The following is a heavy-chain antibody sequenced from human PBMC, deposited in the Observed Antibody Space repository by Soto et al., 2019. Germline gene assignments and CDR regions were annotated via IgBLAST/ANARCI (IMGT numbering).Heavy chain of an antibody. D-gene: IGHD6-13*01. CDR2: IYYSGST. CDR1: GGSISSGGYY. CDR3: ARSEGYSSSWYY. Sequence: PSETLSLTCTVSGGSISSGGYYWSWIRQHPGKGLEWIGYIYYSGSTYYNPSLKSRVTISVDTSKNQFSLKLSSVTAADTAVYYCARSEGYSSSWYYWGQGTLVTVSS. V-gene: IGHV4-31*03. J-gene: IGHJ4*02.